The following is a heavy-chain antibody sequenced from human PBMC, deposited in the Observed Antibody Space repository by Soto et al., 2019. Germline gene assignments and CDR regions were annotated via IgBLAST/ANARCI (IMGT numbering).Heavy chain of an antibody. CDR3: AKPIRRYGDYEVDAFDI. CDR1: GFTFSSYA. CDR2: ISGSGGST. V-gene: IGHV3-23*01. Sequence: GGSLRLSCAASGFTFSSYAMSWVRQAPGKGLEWVSAISGSGGSTYYADSVKGRFTISRDNSKNTLYLQMNSLRAEDTAVYYCAKPIRRYGDYEVDAFDIWGQGTMVTVSS. J-gene: IGHJ3*02. D-gene: IGHD4-17*01.